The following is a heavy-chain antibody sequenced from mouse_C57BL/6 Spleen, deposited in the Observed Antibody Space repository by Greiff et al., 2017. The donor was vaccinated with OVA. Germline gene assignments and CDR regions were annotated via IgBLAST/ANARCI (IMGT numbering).Heavy chain of an antibody. CDR2: ISDGGSYT. J-gene: IGHJ2*01. V-gene: IGHV5-4*01. CDR3: AREAPYGYVDY. Sequence: EVMLVESGGGLVKPGGSLKLSRAASGFTFSSYAMSWVRQTPEKRLEWVATISDGGSYTYYPDNVKGRFTISRDNAKNNLYLQMSHLKSDDTAMDYCAREAPYGYVDYWGQGTTLTVSS. D-gene: IGHD2-2*01. CDR1: GFTFSSYA.